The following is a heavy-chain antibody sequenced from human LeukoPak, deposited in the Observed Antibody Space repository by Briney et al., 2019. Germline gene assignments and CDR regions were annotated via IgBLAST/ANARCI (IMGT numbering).Heavy chain of an antibody. CDR3: STYHFDNSVYLVY. V-gene: IGHV3-15*01. D-gene: IGHD3-22*01. CDR2: IKREIDGATT. J-gene: IGHJ4*02. Sequence: PGGSLRLSCAASGFTFSNAQMSWVRQAPGKRLEWIGRIKREIDGATTDYAAPVRGRFTISRDDSKNTLYLQMNSLTAEDTAVYYCSTYHFDNSVYLVYWGQGALVTVSS. CDR1: GFTFSNAQ.